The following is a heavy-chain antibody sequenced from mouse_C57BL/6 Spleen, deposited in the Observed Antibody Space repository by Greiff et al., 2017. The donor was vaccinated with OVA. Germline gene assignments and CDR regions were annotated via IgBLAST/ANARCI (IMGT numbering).Heavy chain of an antibody. D-gene: IGHD1-1*01. CDR3: ARDFTTVVYFDD. Sequence: QVQLQQPGAELVRPGTSVKLSCKASGYTFTSYWMHWVKQRPGQGLEWIGVIDPSDSYTNYNQKFKGKATLTVDTSSSTAYMQLSSLTSEDSAVYYCARDFTTVVYFDDWGQGTTLTVSS. J-gene: IGHJ2*01. CDR2: IDPSDSYT. CDR1: GYTFTSYW. V-gene: IGHV1-59*01.